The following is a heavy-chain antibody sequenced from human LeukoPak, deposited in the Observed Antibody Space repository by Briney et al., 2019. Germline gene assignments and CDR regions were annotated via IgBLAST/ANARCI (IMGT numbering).Heavy chain of an antibody. CDR3: ARDVGGSSSPLGIWFDP. CDR1: GGTFSSYA. J-gene: IGHJ5*02. D-gene: IGHD6-6*01. V-gene: IGHV1-69*05. CDR2: IIPIFGTA. Sequence: GASVKVSCKASGGTFSSYAISWVRQAPGQGLEWMGGIIPIFGTANYAQKFQGRVTITTDESTSTAYMELSSLRSEDTAVYYCARDVGGSSSPLGIWFDPWGQGTLVTVSS.